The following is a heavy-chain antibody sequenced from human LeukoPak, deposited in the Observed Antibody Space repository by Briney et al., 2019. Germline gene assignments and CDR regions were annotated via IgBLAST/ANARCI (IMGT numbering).Heavy chain of an antibody. Sequence: PGGSLRLTCEASGLTFGDYGMTWVRQAPGKGPECVANIKQDGSETHYVDSVKGRFTIFRDNAKNSLSLQMNSLRVEDTAMYYCATYWRYFDWLLLDTWGLGTMVTVSS. V-gene: IGHV3-7*05. CDR2: IKQDGSET. CDR1: GLTFGDYG. CDR3: ATYWRYFDWLLLDT. J-gene: IGHJ3*02. D-gene: IGHD3-9*01.